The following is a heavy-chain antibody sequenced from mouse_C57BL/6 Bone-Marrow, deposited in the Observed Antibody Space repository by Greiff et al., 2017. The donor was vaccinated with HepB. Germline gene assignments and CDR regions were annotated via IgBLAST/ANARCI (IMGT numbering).Heavy chain of an antibody. D-gene: IGHD2-3*01. CDR3: ARWRLYAGYAMDY. CDR1: GYTFTSYW. J-gene: IGHJ4*01. V-gene: IGHV1-64*01. Sequence: QVQLQQPGAELVKPGASVKLSCKASGYTFTSYWMHWVKQRPGQGLEWIGMIHPNSGSTNYNEKFKSKATLTVDKSSSTAYMQLSSLTSEDSAVYYCARWRLYAGYAMDYWGQGTSVTVSS. CDR2: IHPNSGST.